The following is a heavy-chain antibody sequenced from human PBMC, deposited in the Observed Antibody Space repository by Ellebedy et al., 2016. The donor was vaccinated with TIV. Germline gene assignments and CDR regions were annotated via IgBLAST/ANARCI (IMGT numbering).Heavy chain of an antibody. CDR1: GFAVNNNY. D-gene: IGHD6-25*01. J-gene: IGHJ4*02. V-gene: IGHV3-53*01. Sequence: GESLKISXTVSGFAVNNNYVNWVRQAPGKGLEWVSVIYPHGDTEYADSVQGRFSISRDNSKNTLGLQMNSLRAEDTAIYYCAKDLGKGGGSVFEYWGQGTLVTVSS. CDR2: IYPHGDT. CDR3: AKDLGKGGGSVFEY.